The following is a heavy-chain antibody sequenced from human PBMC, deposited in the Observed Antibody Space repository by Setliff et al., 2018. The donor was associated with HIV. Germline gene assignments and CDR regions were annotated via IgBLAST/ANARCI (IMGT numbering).Heavy chain of an antibody. CDR1: GYSSSGGYY. Sequence: PSETLSLTCAVSGYSSSGGYYWGWIRQPPGKGLEWIGRIYHSGTTYYNPSLKSRVTISLDTSKNQFSLKLSSVTASDTAVFYCAIQGDPVYGGSSGVFDCWGQGTLVTVSS. D-gene: IGHD2-15*01. CDR3: AIQGDPVYGGSSGVFDC. J-gene: IGHJ4*02. V-gene: IGHV4-38-2*01. CDR2: IYHSGTT.